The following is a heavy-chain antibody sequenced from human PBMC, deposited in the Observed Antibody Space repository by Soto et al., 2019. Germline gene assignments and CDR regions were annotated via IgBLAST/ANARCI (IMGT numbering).Heavy chain of an antibody. V-gene: IGHV3-23*01. Sequence: GGSLRLSCAASGFTFSSYAMSWVRQAPGKGLEWVSAISGSGGSTYYADSVKGRFTISRDNSKNTLYLQMNSLRAEDTAVYYCANPPSPSYYYYYMDVWGKGTTVTVSS. CDR2: ISGSGGST. J-gene: IGHJ6*03. CDR3: ANPPSPSYYYYYMDV. CDR1: GFTFSSYA.